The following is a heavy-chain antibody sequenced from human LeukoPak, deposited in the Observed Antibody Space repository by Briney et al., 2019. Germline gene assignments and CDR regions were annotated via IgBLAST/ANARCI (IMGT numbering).Heavy chain of an antibody. CDR1: GFTFSTYW. CDR2: INQDASEI. CDR3: ATDRDNSDWQKRFDS. V-gene: IGHV3-7*01. J-gene: IGHJ4*02. D-gene: IGHD2-21*02. Sequence: GGSLRLSCAASGFTFSTYWMNWYRQAPGTGLEWVGNINQDASEINYVDSVRGRFTISRDNAKNSLHLQMNSLSAEDTAVYYCATDRDNSDWQKRFDSWGQGTLVTVSS.